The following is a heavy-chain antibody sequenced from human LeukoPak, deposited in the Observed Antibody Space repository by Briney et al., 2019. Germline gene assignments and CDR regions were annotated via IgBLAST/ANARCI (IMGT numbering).Heavy chain of an antibody. CDR3: ARALRLGWTGVDY. V-gene: IGHV3-53*01. J-gene: IGHJ4*02. CDR1: GFTVSSNY. CDR2: IYSGGST. D-gene: IGHD6-19*01. Sequence: SGGSLRLSCAASGFTVSSNYMSWVRQAPGKGLEWVSVIYSGGSTYYADSVKGRFTISRDNSKNTLYLQMNSLRAEDTAVYYCARALRLGWTGVDYWGQGTLVTVSS.